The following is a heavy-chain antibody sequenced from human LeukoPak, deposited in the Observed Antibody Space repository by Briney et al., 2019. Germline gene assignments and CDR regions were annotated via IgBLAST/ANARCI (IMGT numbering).Heavy chain of an antibody. CDR2: ISGSGGST. Sequence: PGGSLRLSCAASGFTFSSYAMSWVRQAPGKGLEWVSAISGSGGSTYYADSVKGRFTISRDNSKNTLYLQMNSLRAEDTAVYYCARDQGSGYDGGYYWGQGTLVTVSS. V-gene: IGHV3-23*01. CDR1: GFTFSSYA. CDR3: ARDQGSGYDGGYY. D-gene: IGHD5-12*01. J-gene: IGHJ4*02.